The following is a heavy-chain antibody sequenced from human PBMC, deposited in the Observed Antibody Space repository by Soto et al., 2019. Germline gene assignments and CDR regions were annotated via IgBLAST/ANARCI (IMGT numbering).Heavy chain of an antibody. CDR1: GFTFSSYA. CDR3: VKGSRSSRPYYFDY. CDR2: ITDSGDST. Sequence: PGGSLRLSCAASGFTFSSYAMSWVRQAPVKGLEWVSAITDSGDSTYHADSVKGRFTISRDNSKNTLYLQMNSLRAEDTAVYYCVKGSRSSRPYYFDYWGQGTLVTVS. D-gene: IGHD6-6*01. J-gene: IGHJ4*02. V-gene: IGHV3-23*01.